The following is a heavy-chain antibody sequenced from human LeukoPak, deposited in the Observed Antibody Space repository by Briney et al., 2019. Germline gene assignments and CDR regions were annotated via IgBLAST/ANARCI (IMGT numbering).Heavy chain of an antibody. CDR3: ARGPHGYYYEYYFDY. Sequence: SETLSLTCAVYGGSFSGYYWSWIRQPPGKGLEWIGEINHSGSTNYNPSLKSRVTISVDTSKNQFSLKLSSVTAADTAVYYCARGPHGYYYEYYFDYWGQGTLVTVSS. V-gene: IGHV4-34*01. D-gene: IGHD3-22*01. CDR2: INHSGST. CDR1: GGSFSGYY. J-gene: IGHJ4*02.